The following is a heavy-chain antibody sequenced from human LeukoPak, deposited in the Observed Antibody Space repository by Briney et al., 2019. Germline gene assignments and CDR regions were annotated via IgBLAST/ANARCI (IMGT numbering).Heavy chain of an antibody. Sequence: SETLSLTCAVYGGSFSGYYWSWIRQPPGKGLEWIGEINHSGSTNYNPSLKSRITMSVDTSKNQFSLKLTSVTAADTAVYYCARHNGFDRGYYYYMDVWGKGTTVTVSS. J-gene: IGHJ6*03. CDR3: ARHNGFDRGYYYYMDV. CDR2: INHSGST. CDR1: GGSFSGYY. D-gene: IGHD3-9*01. V-gene: IGHV4-34*10.